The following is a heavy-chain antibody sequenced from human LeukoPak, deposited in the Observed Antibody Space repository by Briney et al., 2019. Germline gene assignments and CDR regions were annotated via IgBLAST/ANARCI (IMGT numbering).Heavy chain of an antibody. CDR1: GYSFTSYW. Sequence: GESLKISCKGSGYSFTSYWIGWVRQMPGKGLEWMGIIYPGDSDTRYSPSFQGQVTISADKSISTAYLQWSSLKASDTAMYYCARLPGDGYKLQDPYFDYWGQGTLVTVSS. CDR3: ARLPGDGYKLQDPYFDY. D-gene: IGHD5-24*01. CDR2: IYPGDSDT. V-gene: IGHV5-51*01. J-gene: IGHJ4*02.